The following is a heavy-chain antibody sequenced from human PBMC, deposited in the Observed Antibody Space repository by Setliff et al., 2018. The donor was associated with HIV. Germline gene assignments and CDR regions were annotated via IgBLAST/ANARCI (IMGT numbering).Heavy chain of an antibody. V-gene: IGHV4-59*01. J-gene: IGHJ5*02. CDR3: ARGNNGYYYDSSGYYH. Sequence: SSETLSLTCTVSGGSIGPYYWSWIRQPPGKGLEWIGYAHYSETTDFSPSLKSRVSISLDTSKNQFSLNLTSVTAADTAVYYCARGNNGYYYDSSGYYHWGQGTLVTVSS. CDR2: AHYSETT. CDR1: GGSIGPYY. D-gene: IGHD3-22*01.